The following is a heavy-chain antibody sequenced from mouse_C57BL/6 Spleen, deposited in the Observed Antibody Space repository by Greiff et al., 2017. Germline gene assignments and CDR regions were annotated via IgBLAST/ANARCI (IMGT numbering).Heavy chain of an antibody. CDR1: GYTFTNYW. CDR2: IYPGGGYT. Sequence: QVQLQQSGAELVRPGTSVKMSCKASGYTFTNYWIGWAKQRPGHGLEWIGDIYPGGGYTNYNEKFKGKATLTADKSSSTAYMQFSSLTSADSAIYYCATYSNDPWFAYWGQGTLVTVSA. D-gene: IGHD2-12*01. J-gene: IGHJ3*01. CDR3: ATYSNDPWFAY. V-gene: IGHV1-63*01.